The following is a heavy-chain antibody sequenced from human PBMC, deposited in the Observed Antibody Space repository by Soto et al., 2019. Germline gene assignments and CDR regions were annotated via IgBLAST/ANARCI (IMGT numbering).Heavy chain of an antibody. Sequence: PGESLKISCKGSGFSFTTYGIAWVRQMPGKGLEWMGIIYPGDSKTRYSPSFQGQVTISADKSISTAYLQWSSLKASDTAMYYCARQEVVMAFDIWGQGTMVTVSS. CDR1: GFSFTTYG. CDR3: ARQEVVMAFDI. CDR2: IYPGDSKT. J-gene: IGHJ3*02. D-gene: IGHD3-22*01. V-gene: IGHV5-51*01.